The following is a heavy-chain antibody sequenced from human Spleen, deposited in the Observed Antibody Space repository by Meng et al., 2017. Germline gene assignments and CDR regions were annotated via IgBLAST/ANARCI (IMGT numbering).Heavy chain of an antibody. D-gene: IGHD4-23*01. Sequence: LGHFVAGVTEPGASVKVSCKSSGYTLSSDGFSWVRQAPGQGLEWLGWINTYNGNTDYAQKFQGRITMTTDTFTSTAYMELRSLRSDDTAVYYCATRGNPYLNCWGQGTLVTVSS. CDR1: GYTLSSDG. J-gene: IGHJ4*02. CDR3: ATRGNPYLNC. V-gene: IGHV1-18*01. CDR2: INTYNGNT.